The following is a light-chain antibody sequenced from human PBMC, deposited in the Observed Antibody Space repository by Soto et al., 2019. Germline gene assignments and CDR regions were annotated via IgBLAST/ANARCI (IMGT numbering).Light chain of an antibody. Sequence: QSVLTHPASVSGSPGQSITISCTGTSSDVGGYNYVSWYQQHPGEAPKLMIYDVSNRPSGVSNRFSGSKSGNTASLTISGLQAEDEADYYCSSYTSSSTRVFGTGTKVTVL. CDR1: SSDVGGYNY. V-gene: IGLV2-14*01. CDR3: SSYTSSSTRV. CDR2: DVS. J-gene: IGLJ1*01.